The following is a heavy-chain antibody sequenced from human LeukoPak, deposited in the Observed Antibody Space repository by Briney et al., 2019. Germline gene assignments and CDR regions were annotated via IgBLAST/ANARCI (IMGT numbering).Heavy chain of an antibody. CDR2: ISGSGGST. CDR1: GFTFSSYA. D-gene: IGHD3-10*01. Sequence: PGGSLRLSCAASGFTFSSYAMSWVRQAPGKGLEWVSAISGSGGSTYYADSVKGRFTISRDNSKNTLYLQMNSLRAEDTAVYYSAKVKRFGKPPLYYFDYWGQGTLVTVSS. V-gene: IGHV3-23*01. J-gene: IGHJ4*02. CDR3: AKVKRFGKPPLYYFDY.